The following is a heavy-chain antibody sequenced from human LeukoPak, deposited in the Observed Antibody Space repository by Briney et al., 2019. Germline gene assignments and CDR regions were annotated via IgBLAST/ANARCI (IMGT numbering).Heavy chain of an antibody. CDR3: AREAYCSSTSCYLYYYGMDV. Sequence: SETLSLTCTVSGGSISSYYWSWIRQPAGKGLEWIGRIYTSGSTNYNPSLKGRVTMSVDTSKNQFSLKLSSVTAADTAVYYCAREAYCSSTSCYLYYYGMDVWGQGTTVTVSS. D-gene: IGHD2-2*01. CDR1: GGSISSYY. V-gene: IGHV4-4*07. CDR2: IYTSGST. J-gene: IGHJ6*02.